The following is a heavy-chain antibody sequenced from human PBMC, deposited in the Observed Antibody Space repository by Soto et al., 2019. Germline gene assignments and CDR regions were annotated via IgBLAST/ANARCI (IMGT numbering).Heavy chain of an antibody. V-gene: IGHV3-30*18. CDR3: AKGSYDYSNYSFDY. J-gene: IGHJ4*02. D-gene: IGHD4-4*01. CDR1: GFTFSSYG. Sequence: QVQLVDSGGGVVQPGRSLRLSCAASGFTFSSYGMHWVRQATGKGLEWVAVISYDGSNKYYADSVKRRFTISRDNSKNRLYLQMNSLRAEDTAVYYCAKGSYDYSNYSFDYWGQGTLVTVSS. CDR2: ISYDGSNK.